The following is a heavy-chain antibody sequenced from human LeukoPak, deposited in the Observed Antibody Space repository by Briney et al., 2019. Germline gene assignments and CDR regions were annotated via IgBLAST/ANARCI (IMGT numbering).Heavy chain of an antibody. Sequence: SETLSLTCTVSGGSISTYYWNWIRQPPGKGLEWIGYVYYSGTTNFNPSLKSRVTISVDTSKNQFSLKLSSVTAADTAVYYCARTTYYYGSGSSGGWFDPWGQGTLVTVSS. D-gene: IGHD3-10*01. CDR2: VYYSGTT. CDR3: ARTTYYYGSGSSGGWFDP. J-gene: IGHJ5*02. V-gene: IGHV4-59*01. CDR1: GGSISTYY.